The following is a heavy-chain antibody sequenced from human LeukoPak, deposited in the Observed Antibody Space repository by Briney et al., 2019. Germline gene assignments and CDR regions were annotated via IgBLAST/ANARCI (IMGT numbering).Heavy chain of an antibody. D-gene: IGHD3-10*01. Sequence: GGSLRLSCAASGFTFSRYWMHWVRQVPGEGLVRVSRINEYGSTTDYADSVEGRFTISRDNAKNTLYLQMNSLRVEDTAVYYCARDVAGSGSPLGQGTLVTVSS. J-gene: IGHJ5*02. CDR2: INEYGSTT. CDR1: GFTFSRYW. V-gene: IGHV3-74*01. CDR3: ARDVAGSGSP.